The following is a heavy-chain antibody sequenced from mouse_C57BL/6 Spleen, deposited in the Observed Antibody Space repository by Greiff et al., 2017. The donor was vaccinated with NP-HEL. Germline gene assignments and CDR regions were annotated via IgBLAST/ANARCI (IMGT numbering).Heavy chain of an antibody. J-gene: IGHJ4*01. CDR1: GFSLTSYA. CDR3: ARHYGNLWYYAMDY. Sequence: VKLVESGPGLVAPSQSLSITCTVSGFSLTSYAISWVRQPPGKGLEWLGVIWTGGGTNYNSALKSRLSISKDNSKSQVFLKMNSLQTDDTARYYCARHYGNLWYYAMDYWGQGTSVTVSS. CDR2: IWTGGGT. V-gene: IGHV2-9-1*01. D-gene: IGHD2-1*01.